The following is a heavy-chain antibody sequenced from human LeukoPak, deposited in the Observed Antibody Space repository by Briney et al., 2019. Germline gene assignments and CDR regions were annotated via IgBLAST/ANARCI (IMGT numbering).Heavy chain of an antibody. CDR1: GGSISSGSYY. V-gene: IGHV4-61*09. CDR3: ARHAGGYCSSTSCYRFRFDP. D-gene: IGHD2-2*01. CDR2: IYTSGST. Sequence: PSQTLSLTCTVSGGSISSGSYYWSWIRQPAGKGLEWIGHIYTSGSTNYNPSLKSRVTISVDTSKNQFSLKLSSVTAADTAVYYCARHAGGYCSSTSCYRFRFDPWGQGTLVTVSS. J-gene: IGHJ5*02.